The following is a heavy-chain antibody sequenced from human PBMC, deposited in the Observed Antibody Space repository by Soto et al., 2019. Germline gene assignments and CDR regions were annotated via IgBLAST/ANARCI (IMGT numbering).Heavy chain of an antibody. CDR1: GGTFSTYA. CDR3: ARNYYGSGSYYILY. V-gene: IGHV1-69*12. CDR2: IIPIFGTA. D-gene: IGHD3-10*01. Sequence: QVQLVQSGAEVKKPGSSVKVSCKASGGTFSTYAISWVRQAPGQGLEWMGGIIPIFGTADYAQTFQGRVTITADESTSTSYIELSSLRSDPTVVYHCARNYYGSGSYYILYWGQGTLVIVSS. J-gene: IGHJ4*02.